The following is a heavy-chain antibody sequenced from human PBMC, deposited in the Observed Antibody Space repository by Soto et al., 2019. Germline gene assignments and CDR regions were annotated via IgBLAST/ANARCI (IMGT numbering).Heavy chain of an antibody. CDR2: IYYSGST. J-gene: IGHJ4*02. D-gene: IGHD3-22*01. Sequence: SETLSLTCTVTGDSISSRSYHWGWIRQPPGKGLEWIGSIYYSGSTYNNPSLRSRVSMSIDTSKDQFSLKLKSVTAADTALYFCARVRVEYYDSSGYYLFDYWGQGTLVTVSS. V-gene: IGHV4-39*01. CDR1: GDSISSRSYH. CDR3: ARVRVEYYDSSGYYLFDY.